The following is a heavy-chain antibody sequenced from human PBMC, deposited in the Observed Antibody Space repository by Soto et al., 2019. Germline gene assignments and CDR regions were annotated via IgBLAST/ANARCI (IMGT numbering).Heavy chain of an antibody. CDR1: GGSISSGGYY. CDR3: ARVVPLRGYSYGSVFDY. D-gene: IGHD5-18*01. J-gene: IGHJ4*02. Sequence: SETLSLTCTVSGGSISSGGYYWSWIRQHPGKGLEWIGYIYYSGSTYYNPSLKSRVTISVDTSKNQFSLKLSSVTAADTAVYYCARVVPLRGYSYGSVFDYWGQGTLVTVSS. V-gene: IGHV4-31*03. CDR2: IYYSGST.